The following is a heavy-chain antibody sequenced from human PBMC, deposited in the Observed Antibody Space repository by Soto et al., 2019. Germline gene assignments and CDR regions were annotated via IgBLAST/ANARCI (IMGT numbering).Heavy chain of an antibody. D-gene: IGHD2-8*02. J-gene: IGHJ4*02. CDR1: GFTFSSYA. Sequence: GGSLRLSCAASGFTFSSYAMHWVRQAPGKGLEWVAVISYDGSNKYYADSVKGRFTISRDNSKNTLYLQMNSLRAEDTAVYYCARSLVQGPGAVDYWGKGPLVTVSS. CDR3: ARSLVQGPGAVDY. CDR2: ISYDGSNK. V-gene: IGHV3-30-3*01.